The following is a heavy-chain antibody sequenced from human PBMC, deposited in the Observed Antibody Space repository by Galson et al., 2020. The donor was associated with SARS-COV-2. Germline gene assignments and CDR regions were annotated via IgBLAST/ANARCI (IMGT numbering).Heavy chain of an antibody. D-gene: IGHD3-22*01. Sequence: QLGESLKISCAASGFTFSSYGMHWVRQAPGKGLEWVAVIWYDGSNKYYADSVKGRFTISRDNSKNTLYLQMNSLRAEDTAVYYCAREDYYDSSGVGMDVWGQGTTVTVSS. V-gene: IGHV3-33*01. CDR2: IWYDGSNK. CDR1: GFTFSSYG. CDR3: AREDYYDSSGVGMDV. J-gene: IGHJ6*02.